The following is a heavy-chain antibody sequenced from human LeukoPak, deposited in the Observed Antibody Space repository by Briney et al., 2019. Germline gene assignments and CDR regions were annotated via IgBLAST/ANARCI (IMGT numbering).Heavy chain of an antibody. D-gene: IGHD3-10*01. CDR3: ARRRMVRGVIHWFDP. CDR2: ISYDGSNK. CDR1: GFTCSSYA. V-gene: IGHV3-30*04. J-gene: IGHJ5*02. Sequence: GRTLRLSCAASGFTCSSYAMHWVRQAPGKGLKRVAVISYDGSNKYYADSVKGRFTISRDNSKNTLYLQMNSLRAEDTAVYYCARRRMVRGVIHWFDPWGQGTLVTVSS.